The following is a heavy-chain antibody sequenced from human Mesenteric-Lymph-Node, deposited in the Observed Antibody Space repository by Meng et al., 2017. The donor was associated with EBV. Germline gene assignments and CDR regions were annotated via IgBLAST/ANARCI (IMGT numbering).Heavy chain of an antibody. D-gene: IGHD1-26*01. V-gene: IGHV4-30-2*01. Sequence: LRRQAARSGLVRPSQTLSLPCAVSGGSIISGGYSWSWIRQAPGKGLEWIGFIYHSGTTYLNPSLRSRVNLSVDTSKNQFSLNLRSVSAADTAIYYCARSAGGDYFDYWGQGTLVTVSS. J-gene: IGHJ4*02. CDR3: ARSAGGDYFDY. CDR1: GGSIISGGYS. CDR2: IYHSGTT.